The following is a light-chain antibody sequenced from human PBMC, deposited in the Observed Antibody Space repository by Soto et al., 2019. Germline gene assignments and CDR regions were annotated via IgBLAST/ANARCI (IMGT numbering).Light chain of an antibody. Sequence: QSDLTQPPSASGSPGQSVSISCTGTSSDIGGYNYVSWYQQHSGKAPKLIIYEVTRRPSGVPDRFSGSKAGSTASLTVSVLHAEDEADYYCASYAGDNVLFGGGTTLTVL. CDR3: ASYAGDNVL. J-gene: IGLJ2*01. CDR2: EVT. CDR1: SSDIGGYNY. V-gene: IGLV2-8*01.